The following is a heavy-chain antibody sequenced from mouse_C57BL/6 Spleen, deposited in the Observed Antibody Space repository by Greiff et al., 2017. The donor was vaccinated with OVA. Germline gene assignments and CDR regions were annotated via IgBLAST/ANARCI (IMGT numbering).Heavy chain of an antibody. CDR3: ARSLRYDGYYVDYAMDY. Sequence: VQGVESGPELVKPGASVKISCKASGYAFSSSWMNWVKQRPGKGLEWIGRIYPGDGDTNYNGKFKGKATLTADKSSSTAYMQLSSLTSEDSAVYFCARSLRYDGYYVDYAMDYWGQGTSVTVSS. J-gene: IGHJ4*01. D-gene: IGHD2-3*01. CDR2: IYPGDGDT. CDR1: GYAFSSSW. V-gene: IGHV1-82*01.